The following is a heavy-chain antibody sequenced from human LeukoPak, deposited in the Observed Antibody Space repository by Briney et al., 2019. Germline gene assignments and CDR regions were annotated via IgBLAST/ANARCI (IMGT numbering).Heavy chain of an antibody. CDR2: ISSNGSST. J-gene: IGHJ4*02. CDR3: VKVYSSGWARTLDY. D-gene: IGHD6-19*01. V-gene: IGHV3-64D*06. Sequence: GGSLRLSCSASGFTFSSYAMHWVRQAPGKGLEYISTISSNGSSTYYADSVKGRFTISRDNSKNTLYLQMSSLRTEDTAVYYCVKVYSSGWARTLDYWGQGTLVTVSS. CDR1: GFTFSSYA.